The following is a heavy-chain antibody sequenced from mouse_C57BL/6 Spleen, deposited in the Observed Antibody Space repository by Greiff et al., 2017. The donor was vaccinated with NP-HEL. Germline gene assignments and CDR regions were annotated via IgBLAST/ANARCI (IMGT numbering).Heavy chain of an antibody. CDR3: ATVPRNYDPPY. V-gene: IGHV2-6*01. CDR1: GFSLTSYG. CDR2: IWGVGST. D-gene: IGHD2-4*01. J-gene: IGHJ3*01. Sequence: VKLMESGPGLVAPSQSLSITCTVSGFSLTSYGVDWVRQSPGKGLEWLGVIWGVGSTNYNSALKSRLSISKDNSKSQVFLKMNSLQTDDTAMYYCATVPRNYDPPYWGQGTLVTVSA.